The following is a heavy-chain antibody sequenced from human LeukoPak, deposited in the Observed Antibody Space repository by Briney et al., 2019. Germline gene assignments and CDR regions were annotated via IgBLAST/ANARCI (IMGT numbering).Heavy chain of an antibody. Sequence: SETLSLTCGVSGVSVTSTNWWTWVRPPPGKGLEWIGEVHLDGRTNYNPSLKSRLTMSVDLSENHISLKLTSVIAADTAVYYCAREGGFYRPLDYSGQGTLVTVSS. V-gene: IGHV4-4*02. CDR3: AREGGFYRPLDY. J-gene: IGHJ4*02. CDR2: VHLDGRT. D-gene: IGHD3-3*01. CDR1: GVSVTSTNW.